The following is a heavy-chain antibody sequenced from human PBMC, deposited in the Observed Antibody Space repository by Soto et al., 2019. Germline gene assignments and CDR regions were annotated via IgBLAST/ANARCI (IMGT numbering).Heavy chain of an antibody. D-gene: IGHD3-22*01. V-gene: IGHV3-30*18. CDR2: ISYDGSNK. Sequence: QVQLVESGGGVVQPGRSLRLSCAASGFTFSSYGMHWVRQAPGKGLEWVAVISYDGSNKYYADSVKGRFTISRDNSKNTLYLQMNSRRAEDTAVYYCAKAVRDSSGYYSPVGYYYYYYGMDVWGQGTTVTVSS. J-gene: IGHJ6*02. CDR1: GFTFSSYG. CDR3: AKAVRDSSGYYSPVGYYYYYYGMDV.